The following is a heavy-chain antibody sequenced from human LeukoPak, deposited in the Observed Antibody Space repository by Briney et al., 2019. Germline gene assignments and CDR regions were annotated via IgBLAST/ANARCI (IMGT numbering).Heavy chain of an antibody. V-gene: IGHV3-23*01. CDR2: INGRGGST. CDR3: AKDQYSSGLDY. Sequence: GGSLRLSCAASGFTFSNSAMNWVRQAPGKGLEWVSAINGRGGSTYYADSVKGRFTISRDNSKNTLYLQMNSLRAEDTAVYYCAKDQYSSGLDYWGQGTLVTVSS. D-gene: IGHD6-19*01. J-gene: IGHJ4*02. CDR1: GFTFSNSA.